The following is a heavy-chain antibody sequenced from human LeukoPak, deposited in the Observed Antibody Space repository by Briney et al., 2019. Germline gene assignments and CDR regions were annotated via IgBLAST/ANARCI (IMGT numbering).Heavy chain of an antibody. CDR3: ARHQWVVAGIDF. J-gene: IGHJ4*02. CDR1: GGSIRSTSYS. Sequence: PSETLSLTSTVSGGSIRSTSYSWGWIRQPPGQGLEWLGSISYSGSTYYNPSLKSRVTISVDTSKNQFSLRLSSVTAADTSVYYCARHQWVVAGIDFWGQGTLVTVSS. CDR2: ISYSGST. D-gene: IGHD6-19*01. V-gene: IGHV4-39*01.